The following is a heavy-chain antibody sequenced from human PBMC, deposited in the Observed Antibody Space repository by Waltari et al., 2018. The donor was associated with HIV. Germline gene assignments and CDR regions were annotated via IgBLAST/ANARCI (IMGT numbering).Heavy chain of an antibody. V-gene: IGHV4-61*02. CDR3: ARRGIQLWFYAFDI. D-gene: IGHD5-18*01. Sequence: QVQLQESGPGLVKPSQTLSLTCTVSGGSISSGSYYWSWIRQPAGKGLEWIGRIYTSGSTNSNPPLKSRVTISVDTAKNQFSLKLSSVTAADTAVYYCARRGIQLWFYAFDIWGQGTMVTVSS. CDR1: GGSISSGSYY. CDR2: IYTSGST. J-gene: IGHJ3*02.